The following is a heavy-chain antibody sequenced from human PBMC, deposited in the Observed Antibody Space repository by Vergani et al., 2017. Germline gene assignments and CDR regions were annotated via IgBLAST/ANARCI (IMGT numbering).Heavy chain of an antibody. Sequence: QVQLVQSGAEVKKPGSSVKVSCKASGGTFSSYAISWVRQAPGQGLEWMGGIIPIFGTANYAQKFQGRVTITADESTSTAYMELISLRSEDTAVYYCARDRAVGSSSWIVLDPWGQGTLVTVSS. D-gene: IGHD6-13*01. CDR1: GGTFSSYA. CDR3: ARDRAVGSSSWIVLDP. V-gene: IGHV1-69*01. CDR2: IIPIFGTA. J-gene: IGHJ5*02.